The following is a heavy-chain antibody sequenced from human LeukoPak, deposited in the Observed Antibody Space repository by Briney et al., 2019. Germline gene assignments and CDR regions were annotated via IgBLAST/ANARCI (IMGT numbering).Heavy chain of an antibody. CDR2: IYNNGRT. D-gene: IGHD6-13*01. Sequence: SETLSLTCTVSGGSIRSYYWSWIQEPPGKGLEWIGYIYNNGRTYYNPSLKSRVTISVDTSKNLFSLKVSSVTAADAAVYYCARGRSSSWSSFDYWGQGTLVTVSS. J-gene: IGHJ4*02. CDR3: ARGRSSSWSSFDY. CDR1: GGSIRSYY. V-gene: IGHV4-4*09.